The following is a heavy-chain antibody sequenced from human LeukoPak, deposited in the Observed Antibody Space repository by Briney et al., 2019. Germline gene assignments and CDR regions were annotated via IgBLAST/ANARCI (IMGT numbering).Heavy chain of an antibody. D-gene: IGHD3-22*01. Sequence: PSETLSLTCTVSGGSISSYYWSWIRQPPGKGLEWIGYIYYSGSTNYNPSLKSRVTISVDTSKNQFSLKLSSVTAADTAVYYCARGSGDDSSGYYRDYWGQGTLVTVSS. J-gene: IGHJ4*02. CDR2: IYYSGST. CDR1: GGSISSYY. V-gene: IGHV4-59*12. CDR3: ARGSGDDSSGYYRDY.